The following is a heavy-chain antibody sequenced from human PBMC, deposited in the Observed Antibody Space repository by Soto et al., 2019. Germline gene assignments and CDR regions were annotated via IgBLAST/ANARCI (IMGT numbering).Heavy chain of an antibody. CDR1: GFTFSSYG. D-gene: IGHD3-22*01. V-gene: IGHV3-33*01. CDR2: IWYDGSNK. CDR3: ARDPGGGYYFFLDY. Sequence: PGGSLRLSCAASGFTFSSYGMHWVRQAPGKGLEWVAVIWYDGSNKYYADSVKGRFTISRDNSKNTLYLQMNSLRAEDTAVYYCARDPGGGYYFFLDYWGQGTLVTVS. J-gene: IGHJ4*02.